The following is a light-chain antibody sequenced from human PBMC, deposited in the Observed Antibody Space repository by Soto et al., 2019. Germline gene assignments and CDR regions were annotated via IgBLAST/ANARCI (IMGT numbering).Light chain of an antibody. J-gene: IGKJ4*01. CDR3: LQESNYPLA. V-gene: IGKV1-6*01. CDR2: SAS. CDR1: QGVRDD. Sequence: IQMTQSPSSLSASVGDRATITCRASQGVRDDVGWYQQKPGKAPKLLIYSASTLQSGVPSRFSGSGAGTDFTLTISGLQPEDFGTYYCLQESNYPLAVGGGTKVEI.